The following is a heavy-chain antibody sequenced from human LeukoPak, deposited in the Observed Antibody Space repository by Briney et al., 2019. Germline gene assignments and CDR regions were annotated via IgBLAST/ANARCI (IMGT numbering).Heavy chain of an antibody. CDR2: IYYSGST. V-gene: IGHV4-59*08. Sequence: SETLSLTCTVSGGSISSYYWSWIRQPPGKGLEWIGYIYYSGSTYYNPSLKSRVTISVDTSKNQFPLKLSSVTAADTAVYYCARQYYDFWSGTPRPDYWGQGTLVTVSS. J-gene: IGHJ4*02. CDR1: GGSISSYY. CDR3: ARQYYDFWSGTPRPDY. D-gene: IGHD3-3*01.